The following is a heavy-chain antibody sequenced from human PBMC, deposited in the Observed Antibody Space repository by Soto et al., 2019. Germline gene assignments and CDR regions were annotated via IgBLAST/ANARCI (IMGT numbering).Heavy chain of an antibody. J-gene: IGHJ4*02. Sequence: SNAWMNWVRQAPGKGLEWVGRIKSKTDGGTTDYAAPVKGRFTISRDDSKNTLYLQMNSLKTEDTAVYYCTTDPPVPAAMTDYWGQGTLVTVSS. CDR2: IKSKTDGGTT. D-gene: IGHD2-2*01. V-gene: IGHV3-15*07. CDR1: SNAW. CDR3: TTDPPVPAAMTDY.